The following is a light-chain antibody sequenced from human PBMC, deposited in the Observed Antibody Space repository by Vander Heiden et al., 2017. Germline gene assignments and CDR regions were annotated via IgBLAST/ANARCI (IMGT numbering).Light chain of an antibody. CDR1: QSISSY. CDR3: QQSYSTPPT. J-gene: IGKJ2*01. CDR2: EAS. V-gene: IGKV1-39*01. Sequence: DILTTQSPSSLAASVGARVTMTCRASQSISSYLNWYQQKPGKAPKLLIYEASSLQSGVPSRFSGSGSGTDFTLTISSLQPEDFATYYCQQSYSTPPTFGQGTKVEIK.